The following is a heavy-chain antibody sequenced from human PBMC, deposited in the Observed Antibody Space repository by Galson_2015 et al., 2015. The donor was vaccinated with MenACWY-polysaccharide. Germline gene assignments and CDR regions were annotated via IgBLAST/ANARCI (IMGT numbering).Heavy chain of an antibody. V-gene: IGHV3-30-3*01. CDR3: ARDYCSRTSCYGLDV. CDR1: GFTFNSYA. J-gene: IGHJ6*02. D-gene: IGHD2-2*01. CDR2: ISYDETNK. Sequence: SLRLSCAASGFTFNSYAMHWVRQAPGKGLEWVAVISYDETNKYYADSVKGRFTISRDNSKNTLYLQMNSLRAEDAAVYYCARDYCSRTSCYGLDVRGQGTTVIVSS.